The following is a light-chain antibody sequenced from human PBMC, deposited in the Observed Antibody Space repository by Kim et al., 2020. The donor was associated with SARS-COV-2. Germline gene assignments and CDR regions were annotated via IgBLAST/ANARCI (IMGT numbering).Light chain of an antibody. CDR1: QSITTY. CDR2: AAS. J-gene: IGKJ2*01. CDR3: QQSYSTPHN. V-gene: IGKV1-39*01. Sequence: DMQMTQSPSSLSASVGDRVAITCRASQSITTYLNWYQQKPGKAPKLLMYAASTLERGVPSRFSGSGSGTDFTLTISSLQPDDFATYYCQQSYSTPHNFGQGTKLEI.